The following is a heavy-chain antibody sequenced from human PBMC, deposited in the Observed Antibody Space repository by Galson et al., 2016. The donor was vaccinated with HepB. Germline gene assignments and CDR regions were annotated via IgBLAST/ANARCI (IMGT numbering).Heavy chain of an antibody. V-gene: IGHV3-23*01. Sequence: SLRLSCAASGFTFSNYGMTWVRQAPGKGLEVVSSISRSGGSTDYADSVKGRFTISRDNSKNTLSPQMNSLTADDTAIYYCVQGSTAPAVWGKGTTVTVSS. CDR1: GFTFSNYG. J-gene: IGHJ6*04. CDR3: VQGSTAPAV. CDR2: ISRSGGST. D-gene: IGHD2-2*01.